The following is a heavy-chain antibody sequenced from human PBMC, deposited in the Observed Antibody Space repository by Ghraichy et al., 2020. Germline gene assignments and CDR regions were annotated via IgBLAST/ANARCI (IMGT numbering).Heavy chain of an antibody. V-gene: IGHV4-30-4*01. CDR2: IYYSGST. J-gene: IGHJ4*02. Sequence: SETLSLTCTVSGGSISSGDYYWSWIRQPPGKGLEWIGYIYYSGSTYYNPSLKSRVTISVDTSKNQFSLKLSSVTAADTAVYYCAVSAGKDLRIDYWGQGTLVTVSS. D-gene: IGHD6-13*01. CDR1: GGSISSGDYY. CDR3: AVSAGKDLRIDY.